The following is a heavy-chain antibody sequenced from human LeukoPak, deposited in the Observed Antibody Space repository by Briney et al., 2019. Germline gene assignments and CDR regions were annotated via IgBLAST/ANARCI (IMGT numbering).Heavy chain of an antibody. V-gene: IGHV3-53*01. CDR3: ARSDSSGYYGHDAFDI. CDR2: IYSGGST. Sequence: PGGSLRLSCAASGFTVSSNYMSWVRQAPGKGLEWVSVIYSGGSTYYADSVKGRFTISRDNSKNTLYLQMNSLRAEDTAVYYCARSDSSGYYGHDAFDIWGQGTMVTVSS. D-gene: IGHD3-22*01. CDR1: GFTVSSNY. J-gene: IGHJ3*02.